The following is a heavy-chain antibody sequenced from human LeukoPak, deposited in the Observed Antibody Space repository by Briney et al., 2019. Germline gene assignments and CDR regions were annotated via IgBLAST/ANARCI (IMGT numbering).Heavy chain of an antibody. V-gene: IGHV4-38-2*02. J-gene: IGHJ5*02. D-gene: IGHD2-2*01. CDR2: IYHSGST. CDR1: GYSISSGYY. Sequence: SETLSLTCTVSGYSISSGYYWGWIRQPPGKGLEWIGSIYHSGSTYYNPSLKSRVTISADTSKNHFSLKLSSVTAADTAMYYCARDDDTYQLRSWGQGTLVTVSS. CDR3: ARDDDTYQLRS.